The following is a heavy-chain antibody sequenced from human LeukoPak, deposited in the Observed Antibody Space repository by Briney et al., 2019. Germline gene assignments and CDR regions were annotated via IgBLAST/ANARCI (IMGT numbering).Heavy chain of an antibody. J-gene: IGHJ6*03. CDR2: ISTYTGNT. Sequence: GASVKVSCKASGYTFTGYYMHWVRQAPGQGLEWMGWISTYTGNTNYAQNLQGRVTMTTDTSTTTAYMELRSLRSDDTAVYYCVRGGITTYYHYYMDVWGKGTTVTVSS. D-gene: IGHD1-20*01. V-gene: IGHV1-18*04. CDR1: GYTFTGYY. CDR3: VRGGITTYYHYYMDV.